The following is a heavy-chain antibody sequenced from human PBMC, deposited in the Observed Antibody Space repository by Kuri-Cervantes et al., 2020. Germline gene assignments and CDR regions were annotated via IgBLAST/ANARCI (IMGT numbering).Heavy chain of an antibody. D-gene: IGHD3-16*02. Sequence: LRLSCAVSGGSISSGGYSWSWIRQPPGKSLEWIGYIYHSGSTYYNPSLKSRVTISVDRSKNQFSLKLSSVTAADTAVYYCARDATNYDYVWGSYRTYGMDVWGQGTTVTVSS. CDR1: GGSISSGGYS. CDR2: IYHSGST. J-gene: IGHJ6*02. CDR3: ARDATNYDYVWGSYRTYGMDV. V-gene: IGHV4-30-2*01.